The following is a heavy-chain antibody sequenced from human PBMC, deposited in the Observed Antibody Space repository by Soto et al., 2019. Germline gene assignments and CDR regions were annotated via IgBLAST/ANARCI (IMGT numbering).Heavy chain of an antibody. V-gene: IGHV4-39*01. Sequence: SETLSLTCTVSGASITSSSYYWGWVRQPPGKGLEWIAYVYYSGSTYYNPSLKSRVTISLDTSENLFSLSLTSVTAADTAVYYCARMPIVGTTPYYFDYWGQGTLVTVSS. J-gene: IGHJ4*02. CDR1: GASITSSSYY. CDR2: VYYSGST. CDR3: ARMPIVGTTPYYFDY. D-gene: IGHD1-1*01.